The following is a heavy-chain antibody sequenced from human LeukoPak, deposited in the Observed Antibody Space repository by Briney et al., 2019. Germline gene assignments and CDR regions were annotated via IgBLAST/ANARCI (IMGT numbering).Heavy chain of an antibody. Sequence: GGSLRLSCAASGFPFSFYEMNWVRQAPGKGLEWVSNIGSSGTTIYYADSVKGRFSTSRDNAKSSLYLQMNSLRVEDTAVYYCALLAVASDFDYWGQGALVTVSS. V-gene: IGHV3-48*03. J-gene: IGHJ4*02. CDR2: IGSSGTTI. D-gene: IGHD6-19*01. CDR3: ALLAVASDFDY. CDR1: GFPFSFYE.